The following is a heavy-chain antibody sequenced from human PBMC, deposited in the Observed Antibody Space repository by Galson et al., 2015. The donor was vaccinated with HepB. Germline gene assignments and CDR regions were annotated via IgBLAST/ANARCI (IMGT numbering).Heavy chain of an antibody. J-gene: IGHJ4*02. CDR1: GFTFSTYG. CDR3: AKSSISSWLNFDF. Sequence: SLRLSCAASGFTFSTYGMHWVRQAPGKGLEWVAVISYDGSNEYYADSVKGRFTISRGNSKNTLFLQMNSLRVEDTAVYYCAKSSISSWLNFDFWGQGTLVTVSS. D-gene: IGHD6-6*01. V-gene: IGHV3-30*18. CDR2: ISYDGSNE.